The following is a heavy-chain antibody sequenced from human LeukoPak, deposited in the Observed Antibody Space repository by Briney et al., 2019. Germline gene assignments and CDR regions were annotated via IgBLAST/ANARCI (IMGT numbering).Heavy chain of an antibody. CDR3: TSNYYDSSGYDTFDI. D-gene: IGHD3-22*01. CDR1: GFTFSNAW. CDR2: IKSKTDGGTI. V-gene: IGHV3-15*01. J-gene: IGHJ3*02. Sequence: GGSLRLSCAASGFTFSNAWMSWVRQAPGKGLEWVGRIKSKTDGGTIDYAAPVKGRFTISRDDSKNTLYLQMNSLKTEDTAVYYCTSNYYDSSGYDTFDIWGQGTMDTVSS.